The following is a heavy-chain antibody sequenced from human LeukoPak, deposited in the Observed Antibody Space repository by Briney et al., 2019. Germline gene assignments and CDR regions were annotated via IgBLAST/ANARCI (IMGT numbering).Heavy chain of an antibody. CDR3: AREWDETYYYGSGSPIDY. CDR2: IYYSGST. D-gene: IGHD3-10*01. Sequence: SETLSLTCTVSGGSISSYYWSWIRQPPGKGLEWIGYIYYSGSTNYNPSLKSRVTISVDTSKNQFSLKLSSVTAADTAVYYCAREWDETYYYGSGSPIDYWGQGTLVTVSS. V-gene: IGHV4-59*12. CDR1: GGSISSYY. J-gene: IGHJ4*02.